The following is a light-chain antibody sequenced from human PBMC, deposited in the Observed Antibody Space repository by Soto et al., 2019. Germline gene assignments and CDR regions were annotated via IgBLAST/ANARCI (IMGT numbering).Light chain of an antibody. J-gene: IGKJ1*01. Sequence: DIQMTQSPSSLSASVGDRVTITCRASQSISTSLNWYQQKAGKAPKLLIYAASSLQSGVPSRFSGSGSGTDFTLTISSLQPEDFAPYYCQQSYSAPPWTFGQGTKVEIK. CDR3: QQSYSAPPWT. V-gene: IGKV1-39*01. CDR2: AAS. CDR1: QSISTS.